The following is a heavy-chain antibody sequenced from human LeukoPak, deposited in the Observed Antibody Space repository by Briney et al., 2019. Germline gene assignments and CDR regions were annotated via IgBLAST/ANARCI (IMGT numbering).Heavy chain of an antibody. D-gene: IGHD6-19*01. Sequence: GASLMISCKGSGYSFTSYWIGWVRQMPGKGLEWMGIIYPGDSDTRYSPSFQGQVTISADKSISTAYLQWSSLKASDTAMYYCARRKYSSGWYMSGWFDPWGQGTLVTVSS. J-gene: IGHJ5*02. CDR1: GYSFTSYW. CDR3: ARRKYSSGWYMSGWFDP. V-gene: IGHV5-51*01. CDR2: IYPGDSDT.